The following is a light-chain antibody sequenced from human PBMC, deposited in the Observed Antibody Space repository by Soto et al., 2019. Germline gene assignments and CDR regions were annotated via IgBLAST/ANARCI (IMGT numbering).Light chain of an antibody. Sequence: AIQMTQSPSSLSASVGDRVTITCWASQDIRGDLGWYQQKPGKAPKALIYGASNLQSGVPSRFSGSGFGTDFTLTISSLQPEDFATYYCLQDRNYPRTFGQGTKVESK. V-gene: IGKV1-6*01. CDR1: QDIRGD. CDR3: LQDRNYPRT. CDR2: GAS. J-gene: IGKJ1*01.